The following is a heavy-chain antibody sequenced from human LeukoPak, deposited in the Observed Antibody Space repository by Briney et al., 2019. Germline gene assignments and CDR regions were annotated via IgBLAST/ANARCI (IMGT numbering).Heavy chain of an antibody. D-gene: IGHD3-3*01. CDR2: INSDGSWT. J-gene: IGHJ6*02. Sequence: PGGSLRLSCAASGNYWMHWVRQAPGKGLVWVSHINSDGSWTSYADSVKGRFTISRDNAKNSLYLQMNSLRAEDTAVYYCARDQPPRYYDFWSGYYSDYYYGMDVWGQGTTVTVSS. CDR1: GNYW. V-gene: IGHV3-74*01. CDR3: ARDQPPRYYDFWSGYYSDYYYGMDV.